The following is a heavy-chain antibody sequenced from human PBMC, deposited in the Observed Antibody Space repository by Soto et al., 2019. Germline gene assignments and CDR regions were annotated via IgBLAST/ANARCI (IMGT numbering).Heavy chain of an antibody. J-gene: IGHJ4*02. V-gene: IGHV3-53*01. CDR3: ATLHYHNLDDY. Sequence: GGSLRLSCAASGFTVSSTYMSWVRQAPGKRLEWVSVFYSDARTYNADSVKGRFTISRDNSKNTLYLQMNSLKVENTAVYYCATLHYHNLDDYWGQGTLVTVPS. D-gene: IGHD4-4*01. CDR2: FYSDART. CDR1: GFTVSSTY.